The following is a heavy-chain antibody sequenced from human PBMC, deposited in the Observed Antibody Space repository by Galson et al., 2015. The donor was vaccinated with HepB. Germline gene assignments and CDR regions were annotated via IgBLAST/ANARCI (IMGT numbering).Heavy chain of an antibody. Sequence: SLRLSCAASGFTFRSYSMNWVRQAPGKGLEWVSSISSSSSYIYYTDSVQGRFTISRDNAKNSLYLQMNSLRAEDTAVYYCARAGTGTSYYDFWSGYPEGGYHYYYMDVWGKGTTVTVSS. D-gene: IGHD3-3*01. CDR3: ARAGTGTSYYDFWSGYPEGGYHYYYMDV. CDR1: GFTFRSYS. J-gene: IGHJ6*03. CDR2: ISSSSSYI. V-gene: IGHV3-21*01.